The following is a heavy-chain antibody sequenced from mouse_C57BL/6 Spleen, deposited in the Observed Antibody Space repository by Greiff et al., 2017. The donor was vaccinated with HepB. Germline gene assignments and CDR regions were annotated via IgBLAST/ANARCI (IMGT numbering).Heavy chain of an antibody. J-gene: IGHJ3*01. Sequence: VQLQESGAELVKPGASVKMSCKASGYTFTSYWITWVKQRPGQGLEWIGDIYPGSGSTNYNEKFKSKATLTVDTSSSTAYMQLSSLTSEDSAGYYCAQTGTFAYRGQGTLVTVSA. CDR1: GYTFTSYW. CDR3: AQTGTFAY. CDR2: IYPGSGST. D-gene: IGHD4-1*01. V-gene: IGHV1-55*01.